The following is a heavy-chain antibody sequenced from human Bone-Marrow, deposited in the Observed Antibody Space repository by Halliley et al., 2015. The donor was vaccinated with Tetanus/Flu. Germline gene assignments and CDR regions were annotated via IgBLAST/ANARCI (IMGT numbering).Heavy chain of an antibody. CDR2: VFHTGTT. CDR3: ARVRGLGSYNAIRVDT. J-gene: IGHJ5*02. CDR1: GYSISSDSY. Sequence: TLSLTCAVSGYSISSDSYWGWIRQPPGKGLEWIGSVFHTGTTYHSPSLNSRATMSVDTSRNQFSLKLRSATAADTAVYFCARVRGLGSYNAIRVDTWGQGNLVTVSS. V-gene: IGHV4-38-2*01. D-gene: IGHD3-10*01.